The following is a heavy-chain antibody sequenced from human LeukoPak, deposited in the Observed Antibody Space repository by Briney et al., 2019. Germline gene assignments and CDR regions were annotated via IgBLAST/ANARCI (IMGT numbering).Heavy chain of an antibody. J-gene: IGHJ6*03. V-gene: IGHV4-38-2*01. CDR2: IYHSGST. CDR1: GYSISSGYY. CDR3: ARHASYDHYYYYYYMDV. Sequence: PSETLSLTCAVSGYSISSGYYWGWIRQPPGKGLEWSGSIYHSGSTYYNPSLKSRVTISVDTSKNQFSLKLSSVTAADTAVYYCARHASYDHYYYYYYMDVWGKGTTVTASS. D-gene: IGHD3-3*01.